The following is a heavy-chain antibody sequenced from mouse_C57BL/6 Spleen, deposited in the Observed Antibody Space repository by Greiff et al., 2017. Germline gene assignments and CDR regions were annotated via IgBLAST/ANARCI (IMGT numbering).Heavy chain of an antibody. D-gene: IGHD4-1*01. CDR1: GFTFSSYA. CDR2: ISSGGDYI. Sequence: DVKLQESGEGLVKPGGSLKLSCAASGFTFSSYAMSWVRQTPEKRLEWVAYISSGGDYIYYADTVKGRFTISRDNARNTLYLQMSSLKSEDTAMYYCTLTGTLNYFDYWGQGTTLTVSS. CDR3: TLTGTLNYFDY. V-gene: IGHV5-9-1*02. J-gene: IGHJ2*01.